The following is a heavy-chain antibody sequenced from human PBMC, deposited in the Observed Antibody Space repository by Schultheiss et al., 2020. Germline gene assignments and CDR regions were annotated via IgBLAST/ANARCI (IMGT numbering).Heavy chain of an antibody. CDR3: ARGRDGNGRFDY. D-gene: IGHD2-8*01. Sequence: SETLSLTCAVYGGSFSGYYWSWIRQPPGKGLEWIGYIYYSGSTYYNPSLKSRVTISVDTSKNQFFLKLNSVTAADTAVYYCARGRDGNGRFDYWGQGALVTGYS. J-gene: IGHJ4*02. CDR1: GGSFSGYY. V-gene: IGHV4-59*01. CDR2: IYYSGST.